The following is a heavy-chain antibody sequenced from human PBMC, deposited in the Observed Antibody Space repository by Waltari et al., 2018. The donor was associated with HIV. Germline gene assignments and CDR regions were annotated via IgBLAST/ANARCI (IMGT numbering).Heavy chain of an antibody. V-gene: IGHV3-21*01. CDR1: GFTFSTFS. D-gene: IGHD2-21*02. J-gene: IGHJ3*02. CDR3: TKVRDGDWNDAFDI. Sequence: EVQLVESGGGLVKPGGSLRLSCAASGFTFSTFSINWVRQAPGKVLEWVSSRSRGSGYISYADSIKGRFTISRDNAKNSTFLQMDSLRAEDTAVYYCTKVRDGDWNDAFDIWGQGTMVTVSS. CDR2: RSRGSGYI.